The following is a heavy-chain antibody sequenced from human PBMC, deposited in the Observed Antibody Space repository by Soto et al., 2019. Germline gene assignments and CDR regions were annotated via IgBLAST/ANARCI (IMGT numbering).Heavy chain of an antibody. Sequence: QIQLLQSGAEVKKPGASVKVTCKASGYTFRNFGISWVRQAPGQGLEWMGWISAYNANANYAQKFQGRLTMTADTSTSTAYMELRSLRSDETAVYYCARENSYFDYWGLGTLVTVSS. J-gene: IGHJ4*02. V-gene: IGHV1-18*01. CDR1: GYTFRNFG. CDR3: ARENSYFDY. CDR2: ISAYNANA.